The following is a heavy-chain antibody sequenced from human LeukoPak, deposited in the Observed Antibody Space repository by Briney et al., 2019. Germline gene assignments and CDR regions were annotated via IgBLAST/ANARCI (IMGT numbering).Heavy chain of an antibody. CDR2: IYPGDSDT. D-gene: IGHD2-15*01. J-gene: IGHJ6*03. CDR3: ARHLGYCSGGSRLYYYYMDV. V-gene: IGHV5-51*01. CDR1: GYRFTSYW. Sequence: GESLKISCKGSGYRFTSYWIDWVRQMPGKGLEWMGIIYPGDSDTRYSPSFQGQVTISADKSISTAYLQWSSLKASDTAMYYCARHLGYCSGGSRLYYYYMDVWGKGTTVTVSS.